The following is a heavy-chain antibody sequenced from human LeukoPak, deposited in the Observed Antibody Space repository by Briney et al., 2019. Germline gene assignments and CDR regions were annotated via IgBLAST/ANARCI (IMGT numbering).Heavy chain of an antibody. CDR2: IIPILGMA. D-gene: IGHD3-22*01. Sequence: ASVTLSCTASGGTFSSYTISWVRQAPGQGLEWVGSIIPILGMANYAQKFQGRFTITADKSTSTAYMELSSLRSEDTAVYYCARGGPYYDSTNNWFDPWGQGTLVTVSS. CDR1: GGTFSSYT. CDR3: ARGGPYYDSTNNWFDP. V-gene: IGHV1-69*02. J-gene: IGHJ5*02.